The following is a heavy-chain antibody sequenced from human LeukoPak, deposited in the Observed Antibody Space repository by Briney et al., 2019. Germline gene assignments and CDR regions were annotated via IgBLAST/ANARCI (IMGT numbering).Heavy chain of an antibody. CDR2: IYPGDSAT. CDR3: ASLLNVYAGFDY. CDR1: GSRFTSYW. J-gene: IGHJ4*02. V-gene: IGHV5-51*01. Sequence: GGSLKISCKSSGSRFTSYWIGGVRQMPGKGREGMGIIYPGDSATRYTPSFQGQVTISADKSINTAYLQWSSLKASDTAMYYCASLLNVYAGFDYWGQGTLVTVSS. D-gene: IGHD4-23*01.